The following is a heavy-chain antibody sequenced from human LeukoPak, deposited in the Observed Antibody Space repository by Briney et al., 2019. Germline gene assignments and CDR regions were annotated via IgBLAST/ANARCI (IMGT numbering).Heavy chain of an antibody. CDR3: ARGCIAAASYYYMDV. Sequence: GSLRLSCAASGFTFSSYWMSWVRQPPGKGLEWIGEINHSGSTNYNPSLKSRVTISVDRSKNQFSLKLSSVTAADTAVYYCARGCIAAASYYYMDVWGKGTTVTVSS. J-gene: IGHJ6*03. CDR2: INHSGST. D-gene: IGHD6-13*01. V-gene: IGHV4-34*01. CDR1: GFTFSSYW.